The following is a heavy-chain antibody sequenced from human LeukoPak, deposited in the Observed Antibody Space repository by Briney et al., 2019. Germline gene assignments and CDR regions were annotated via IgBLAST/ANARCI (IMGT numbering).Heavy chain of an antibody. J-gene: IGHJ4*02. Sequence: PGGSLGLSCAASKFTFSSYTMHWVRQAPGKGLDWVAVISYDGRNKYYGDSVKGRFTISRDNSKNTLYLQMNSLRPEDTAIYYCARESRDTAMATDYWGQGTLVTVSS. CDR2: ISYDGRNK. CDR3: ARESRDTAMATDY. D-gene: IGHD5-18*01. CDR1: KFTFSSYT. V-gene: IGHV3-30*04.